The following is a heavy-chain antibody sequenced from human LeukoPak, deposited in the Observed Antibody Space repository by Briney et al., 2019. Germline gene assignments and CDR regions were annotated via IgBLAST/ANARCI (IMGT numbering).Heavy chain of an antibody. CDR3: ARGRSCSSTSCYYDNWFDP. Sequence: SETLSLTCAVYGGSFSGYYWSWIRQPPGKGLEWIGEINHSGSTNYNPSLKSRVTISVDTSKYQFSLKLSSVTAADTAVYYCARGRSCSSTSCYYDNWFDPWGQGTLVTVSS. V-gene: IGHV4-34*01. CDR1: GGSFSGYY. CDR2: INHSGST. J-gene: IGHJ5*02. D-gene: IGHD2-2*01.